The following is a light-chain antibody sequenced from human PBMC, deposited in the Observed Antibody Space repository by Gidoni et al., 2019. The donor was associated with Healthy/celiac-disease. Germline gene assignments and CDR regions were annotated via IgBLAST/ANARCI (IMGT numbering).Light chain of an antibody. CDR2: LNSDGSH. CDR1: SGHSSYA. V-gene: IGLV4-69*01. Sequence: QPVLTQSPSASASLAASVKLTCTLSSGHSSYAIAWHQQQPEKGPRYLMKLNSDGSHSKGDGIPDRFSGSSSGAERYLTISSLQSEDEADYYCQTWGTGSVVFGGGTKLTVL. J-gene: IGLJ2*01. CDR3: QTWGTGSVV.